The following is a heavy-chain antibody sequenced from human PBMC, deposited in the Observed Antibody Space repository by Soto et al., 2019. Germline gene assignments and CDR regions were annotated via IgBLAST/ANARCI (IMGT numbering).Heavy chain of an antibody. CDR1: GGTFSSYA. V-gene: IGHV1-69*01. Sequence: QVQLVQSGAEVKKPGSSVKVSCKASGGTFSSYAINWVRQAPGQGLEWMGGFIPIFGTPKYAQKFQGRVTITADGSTSTAYMELRSLKSEDTAVYYCARGIVVVTDTRLGSFDIWGQGTMVTVSS. CDR3: ARGIVVVTDTRLGSFDI. D-gene: IGHD3-22*01. J-gene: IGHJ3*02. CDR2: FIPIFGTP.